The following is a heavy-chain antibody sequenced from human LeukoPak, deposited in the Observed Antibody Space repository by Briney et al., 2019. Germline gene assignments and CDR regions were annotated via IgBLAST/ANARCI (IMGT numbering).Heavy chain of an antibody. Sequence: SGGSLRLSCAASGFPFSSYEMKWVRQAPGKGLEWVSYISTSGNTRYYADSVKGRFTISRDNAKNSLYLQMNSLRVEDTAVYYCARELSGTTSYYFHYWGQGTLVTVSS. CDR3: ARELSGTTSYYFHY. D-gene: IGHD1-7*01. CDR1: GFPFSSYE. CDR2: ISTSGNTR. J-gene: IGHJ4*02. V-gene: IGHV3-48*03.